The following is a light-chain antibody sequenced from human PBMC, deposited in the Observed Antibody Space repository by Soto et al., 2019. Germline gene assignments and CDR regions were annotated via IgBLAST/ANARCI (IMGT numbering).Light chain of an antibody. CDR2: GCV. CDR3: CSYVGATTYV. J-gene: IGLJ1*01. V-gene: IGLV2-23*01. Sequence: QSVLTQPASVSGSPGQSITISCTGTSSTVGGVKVVCWYQQHPVEGPEVSIYGCVKRPSGVSNRFPGSNSGSTASLTISGLQAEDEADYYCCSYVGATTYVFGTGTKVTVL. CDR1: SSTVGGVKV.